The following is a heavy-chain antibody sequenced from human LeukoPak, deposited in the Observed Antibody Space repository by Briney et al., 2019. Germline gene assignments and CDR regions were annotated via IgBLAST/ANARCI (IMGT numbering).Heavy chain of an antibody. J-gene: IGHJ4*02. CDR1: GYTFTGYY. CDR3: ASPHSGYDYFDY. V-gene: IGHV1-2*06. CDR2: ISPNSGGT. Sequence: ASVKVSCKASGYTFTGYYMHWVRQAPGQGLEWMGRISPNSGGTNYAQKFQGRVTMTRDTSISTAYMELSRLRSDDTAVYYCASPHSGYDYFDYWGQGTLVTVSS. D-gene: IGHD5-12*01.